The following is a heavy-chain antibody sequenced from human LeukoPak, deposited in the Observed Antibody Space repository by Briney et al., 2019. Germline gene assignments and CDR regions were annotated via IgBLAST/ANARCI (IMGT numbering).Heavy chain of an antibody. D-gene: IGHD6-19*01. J-gene: IGHJ4*02. CDR1: GYTFTNYD. CDR2: MNPNNGKA. CDR3: ARALSGCILCFDY. V-gene: IGHV1-8*01. Sequence: ASVKVSCKASGYTFTNYDINWIRQATGQGPEWMGWMNPNNGKAGYAQKFQGRVTMTRDTSINTAYMELSSLTSDDTAVYYCARALSGCILCFDYWGQGTLVTVSS.